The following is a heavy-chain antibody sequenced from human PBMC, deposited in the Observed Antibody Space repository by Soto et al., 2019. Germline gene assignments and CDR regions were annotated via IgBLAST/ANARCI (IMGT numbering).Heavy chain of an antibody. CDR3: AACDYYDSSGYIYWYFDL. CDR2: IIPIFGTV. Sequence: RASVKVSCKASGGTFSSYAISWVRQAPGQGLEWMGGIIPIFGTVNYAQKFQGRVTITADESTSTAYMELSSLRSEDTAVYYCAACDYYDSSGYIYWYFDLWGRGTLVTVSS. CDR1: GGTFSSYA. J-gene: IGHJ2*01. D-gene: IGHD3-22*01. V-gene: IGHV1-69*13.